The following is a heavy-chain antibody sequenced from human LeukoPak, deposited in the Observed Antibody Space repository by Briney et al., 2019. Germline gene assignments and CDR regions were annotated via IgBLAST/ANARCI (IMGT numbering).Heavy chain of an antibody. D-gene: IGHD3-16*02. CDR3: ARYDYVWGSYRHFDY. CDR2: ISSSSSII. CDR1: GFTFSSYS. Sequence: PGGSLRLSCAASGFTFSSYSMNWVRQAPGKGLEWVSYISSSSSIIYYADSVKGRFTISRDNAKNSLYLQMNSLRAEDTAVYYCARYDYVWGSYRHFDYWGQGTLVTVSS. J-gene: IGHJ4*02. V-gene: IGHV3-48*01.